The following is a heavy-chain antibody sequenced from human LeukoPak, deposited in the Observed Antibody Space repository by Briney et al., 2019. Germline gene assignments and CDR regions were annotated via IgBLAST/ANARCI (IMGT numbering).Heavy chain of an antibody. CDR3: ARDKIVGATNFDY. V-gene: IGHV3-7*03. CDR2: IKQDGSEK. J-gene: IGHJ4*02. Sequence: GGSLRLSCAASGFSFSNYWMSWVRQVPGKGLEWVANIKQDGSEKYCVDSVKGRFTISRDNAKNSLYLQMYSLRAEDTAIYYCARDKIVGATNFDYWGQGTLVTVSS. CDR1: GFSFSNYW. D-gene: IGHD1-26*01.